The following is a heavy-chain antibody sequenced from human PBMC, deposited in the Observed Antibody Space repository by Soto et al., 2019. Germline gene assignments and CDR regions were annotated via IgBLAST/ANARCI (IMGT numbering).Heavy chain of an antibody. CDR1: GFTFRSFD. CDR3: AKGVAGFFDS. Sequence: GSLRLSCAASGFTFRSFDMHWVRQAPGKGLEWVAVISYDGSNTYYADSVKGRFTISRDNSKNILYLQMNSLRAEDTDMYFCAKGVAGFFDSWGQRNMVTVSS. V-gene: IGHV3-30*18. D-gene: IGHD6-19*01. CDR2: ISYDGSNT. J-gene: IGHJ4*02.